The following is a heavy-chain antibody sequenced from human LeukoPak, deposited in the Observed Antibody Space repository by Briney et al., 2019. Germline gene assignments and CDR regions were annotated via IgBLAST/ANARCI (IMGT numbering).Heavy chain of an antibody. CDR3: ARVIGVVRADYYFDY. CDR1: GFTFDDYT. CDR2: IYSGGST. V-gene: IGHV3-53*01. J-gene: IGHJ4*02. D-gene: IGHD3-10*01. Sequence: GGSLRLSCEGSGFTFDDYTMHWVRQAPGKGLEWVSVIYSGGSTYYADSVKGRFIISRDNSKNTVYLQMNSLRAEDTAVYYCARVIGVVRADYYFDYWGQGTLVAVSS.